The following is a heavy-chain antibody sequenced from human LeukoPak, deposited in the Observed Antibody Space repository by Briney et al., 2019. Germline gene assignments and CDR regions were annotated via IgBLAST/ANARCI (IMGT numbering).Heavy chain of an antibody. D-gene: IGHD3-9*01. J-gene: IGHJ3*02. Sequence: PSETLSLTCTVSGGSISSYYWSWIRQPPGKRLEWIGYIYYSGSTYYNPSLKSRVTISVDTSKNQFSLKLSSVTAADTVFFFRQKTAYDILTGYSPDAFDIWGQGTMVTVSS. CDR1: GGSISSYY. CDR3: QKTAYDILTGYSPDAFDI. V-gene: IGHV4-59*06. CDR2: IYYSGST.